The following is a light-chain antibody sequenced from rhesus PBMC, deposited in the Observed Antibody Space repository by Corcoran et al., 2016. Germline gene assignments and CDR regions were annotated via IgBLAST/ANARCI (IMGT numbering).Light chain of an antibody. J-gene: IGKJ4*01. CDR1: QSVSSS. CDR2: DAS. CDR3: QQYSNWPT. Sequence: EIVLTQSPATLSLSPGERATLSCRASQSVSSSLAWYQQKPGQAPRLLSDDASSRATGIPHRFSGSGSGTDFTLTISSLEPEDVGVYYCQQYSNWPTFGGGTKVELK. V-gene: IGKV3-35*01.